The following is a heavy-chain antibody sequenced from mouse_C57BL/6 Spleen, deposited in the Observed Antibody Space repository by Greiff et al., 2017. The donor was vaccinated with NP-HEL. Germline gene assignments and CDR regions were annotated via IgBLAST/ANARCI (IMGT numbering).Heavy chain of an antibody. V-gene: IGHV1-53*01. CDR2: INPSNGGT. CDR1: GYTFTSYW. CDR3: ARVGGRDPLLFDY. J-gene: IGHJ2*01. Sequence: VQLQQPGTELVKPGASVKLSCKASGYTFTSYWMHWVKQRPGQGLEWIGNINPSNGGTNYNEQFKSKATLTVDKSSSTAYMQLSSLTSEDSAVYYCARVGGRDPLLFDYWGQGTTLTVSS. D-gene: IGHD2-10*01.